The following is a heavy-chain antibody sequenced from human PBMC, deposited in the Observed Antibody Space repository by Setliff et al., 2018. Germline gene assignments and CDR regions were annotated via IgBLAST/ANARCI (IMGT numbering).Heavy chain of an antibody. CDR2: MNSDGGTT. J-gene: IGHJ4*02. V-gene: IGHV3-74*01. CDR1: GFSFRSYA. D-gene: IGHD3-3*01. Sequence: GGSLRLSCAASGFSFRSYAMHWVRQAPGKGLVWVSRMNSDGGTTDYADYAKGRFTISRDNAKNTLYLQMKSLRVEDTAVYFCTRDELETFRYWGRGTLVTVSS. CDR3: TRDELETFRY.